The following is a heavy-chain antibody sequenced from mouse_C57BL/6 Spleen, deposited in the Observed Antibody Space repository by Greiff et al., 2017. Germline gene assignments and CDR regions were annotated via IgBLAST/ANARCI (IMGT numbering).Heavy chain of an antibody. CDR1: GFNIKDDY. CDR2: IDPENGDT. Sequence: EVKVEESGAELVRPGASVKLSCTASGFNIKDDYMHWVKQRPEQGLEWIGWIDPENGDTEYASKFQGKATITADTSSNTAYLQLSSLTSEDTAVYYCTTGDYYGSTAWFAYWGQGTLVTVSA. D-gene: IGHD1-1*01. J-gene: IGHJ3*01. V-gene: IGHV14-4*01. CDR3: TTGDYYGSTAWFAY.